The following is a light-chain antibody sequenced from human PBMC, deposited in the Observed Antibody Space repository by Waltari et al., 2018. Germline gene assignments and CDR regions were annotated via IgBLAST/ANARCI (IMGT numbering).Light chain of an antibody. Sequence: SYVLTQPPPVSVAPGETARITCEGNHIGSKSVHWYQQKPGQAPMMVIYHDSDRPPGIPERFSGSNSGNMATLTISRVGAGDEAEYYCQVGETGRDDGIFGGGTKVTVL. V-gene: IGLV3-21*01. CDR2: HDS. CDR3: QVGETGRDDGI. CDR1: HIGSKS. J-gene: IGLJ2*01.